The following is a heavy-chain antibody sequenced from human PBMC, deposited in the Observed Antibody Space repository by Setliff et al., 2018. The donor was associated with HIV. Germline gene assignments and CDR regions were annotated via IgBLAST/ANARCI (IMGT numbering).Heavy chain of an antibody. CDR2: ISYDGSYE. D-gene: IGHD3-3*01. V-gene: IGHV3-30*19. J-gene: IGHJ4*02. CDR1: GFTFSSYG. Sequence: GGSLRLSCAASGFTFSSYGMHWVRQAPGKGLEWVAFISYDGSYEYYADSVKGRFTISRDNSKNTLYLQMNSLRAEDTAVYYCARDPFLAQGFWSGYYSDYWGQGTLVTVSS. CDR3: ARDPFLAQGFWSGYYSDY.